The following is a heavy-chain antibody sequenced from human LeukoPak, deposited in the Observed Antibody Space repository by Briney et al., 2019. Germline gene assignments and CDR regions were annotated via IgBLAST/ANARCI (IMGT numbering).Heavy chain of an antibody. CDR3: AKHLGTVALVMDV. V-gene: IGHV3-7*03. CDR1: GFPFSSYS. J-gene: IGHJ6*02. CDR2: IKLDGTTK. Sequence: GGSLRLSCAASGFPFSSYSMTWVRQAPGKGLEWVANIKLDGTTKFYVDSVKGRFTISRDNALNSLYLQMNSLRAEDTAVYYCAKHLGTVALVMDVWGQGTTVTVSS. D-gene: IGHD6-19*01.